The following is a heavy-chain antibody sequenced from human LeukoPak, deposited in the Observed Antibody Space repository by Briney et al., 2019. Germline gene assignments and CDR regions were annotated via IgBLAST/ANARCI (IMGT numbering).Heavy chain of an antibody. Sequence: SETLSLTCTVSGGSISSYYWSWLRQPPGKGLEWIGYIYYSGSTNYNPSLKSRVTISVDTSKNQFSLKLSSVTAADTAVYYCARAENIVVVPAAWGFLFDPWGQGTLVTVSS. J-gene: IGHJ5*02. CDR1: GGSISSYY. CDR2: IYYSGST. D-gene: IGHD2-2*01. V-gene: IGHV4-59*01. CDR3: ARAENIVVVPAAWGFLFDP.